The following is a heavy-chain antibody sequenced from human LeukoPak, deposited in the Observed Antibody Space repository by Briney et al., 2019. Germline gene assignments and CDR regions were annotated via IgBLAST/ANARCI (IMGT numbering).Heavy chain of an antibody. Sequence: SETLSLTCTVSGGSISSGSYYWSWIRQPAGKGLELIGRIYTSGSTNYNPSLKSRVTISVDTSKNQFSLKLSPVTAADTAVYYCARDVVRGVNYFDYWGQGTLVTVSS. V-gene: IGHV4-61*02. D-gene: IGHD3-10*01. J-gene: IGHJ4*02. CDR1: GGSISSGSYY. CDR2: IYTSGST. CDR3: ARDVVRGVNYFDY.